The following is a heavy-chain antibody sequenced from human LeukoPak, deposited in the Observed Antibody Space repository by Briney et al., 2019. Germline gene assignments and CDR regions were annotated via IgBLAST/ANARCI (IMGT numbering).Heavy chain of an antibody. CDR2: INAGNGNA. V-gene: IGHV1-3*03. D-gene: IGHD2-2*01. J-gene: IGHJ3*02. Sequence: GASVKVSCKASGYTFTSYAMHWVRQAPGQRLERMGWINAGNGNAKYSQEFQGRVTITRDTSASTAYMELSSLRSEDMAVYYCARVRYQLPAVNDAFDIWGQGTMVTVSS. CDR1: GYTFTSYA. CDR3: ARVRYQLPAVNDAFDI.